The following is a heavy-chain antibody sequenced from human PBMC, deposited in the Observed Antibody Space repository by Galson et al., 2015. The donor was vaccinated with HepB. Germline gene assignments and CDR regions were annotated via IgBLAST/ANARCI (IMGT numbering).Heavy chain of an antibody. CDR1: GFTFSNSG. D-gene: IGHD3-16*01. Sequence: SLRLSCAASGFTFSNSGMHWVRQAPGKGLEWVAVVWSDGYKKYYADSVQGRFTISRDNSENTLFLQMDSLRAEDTAVYYCAKDAYRSSYYFDFWGQGTVVTVSS. J-gene: IGHJ4*02. CDR2: VWSDGYKK. CDR3: AKDAYRSSYYFDF. V-gene: IGHV3-33*06.